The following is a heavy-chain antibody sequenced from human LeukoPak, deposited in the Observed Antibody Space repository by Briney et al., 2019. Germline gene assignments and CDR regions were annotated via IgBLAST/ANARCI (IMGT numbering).Heavy chain of an antibody. V-gene: IGHV3-74*01. CDR3: ARGYHYGSDY. D-gene: IGHD3-10*01. CDR1: GFTFRIYS. CDR2: ISSDGSST. Sequence: GGSLRLSCAASGFTFRIYSMNWVRHAPGKGLVWVSRISSDGSSTAYAGSVKGRFTISRDNAKNTLYLQISSLRADDTAVYYCARGYHYGSDYWGQGTLVTVSS. J-gene: IGHJ4*02.